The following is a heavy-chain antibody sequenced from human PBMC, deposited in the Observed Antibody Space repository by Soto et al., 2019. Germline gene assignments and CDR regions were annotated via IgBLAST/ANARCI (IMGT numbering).Heavy chain of an antibody. CDR2: ISYDGTT. D-gene: IGHD3-3*01. CDR1: GFSFSNYG. Sequence: GGSLRLSCAASGFSFSNYGMGWVRQAPGKGLEWVSGISYDGTTSYADSVKGRFTISRDNAKNSLYLQMNSLRAEDTAVYYCARVLEGLRFLEGGYYFDYWGQGTLVTVSS. J-gene: IGHJ4*02. CDR3: ARVLEGLRFLEGGYYFDY. V-gene: IGHV3-11*01.